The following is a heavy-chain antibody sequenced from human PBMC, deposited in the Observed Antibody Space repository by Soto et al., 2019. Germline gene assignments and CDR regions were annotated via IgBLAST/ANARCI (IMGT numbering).Heavy chain of an antibody. Sequence: SVKVSCKASGGTFSGYAISWVRQAPGQGLEWMGGIIPIFGTANYAQKFQGRVTITADESTSTAYMELSSMRSEDTAVYYCARDRRDIVATITRYYLDYWGQGTLVTVSS. CDR1: GGTFSGYA. D-gene: IGHD5-12*01. J-gene: IGHJ4*02. CDR3: ARDRRDIVATITRYYLDY. CDR2: IIPIFGTA. V-gene: IGHV1-69*13.